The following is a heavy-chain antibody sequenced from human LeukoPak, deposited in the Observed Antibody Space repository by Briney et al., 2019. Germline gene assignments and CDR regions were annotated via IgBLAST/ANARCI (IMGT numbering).Heavy chain of an antibody. CDR3: ARRYCSGGSCYSYFDY. Sequence: GGSLRLSCAASGFTFSSYWMSWVRQAPGKGLEWVANINQDGSEKYYVDSVKGRFTISRDNAKNSLYLQMNSLRAEDTAVYYCARRYCSGGSCYSYFDYWGQGTLVTVSS. V-gene: IGHV3-7*01. CDR2: INQDGSEK. D-gene: IGHD2-15*01. J-gene: IGHJ4*02. CDR1: GFTFSSYW.